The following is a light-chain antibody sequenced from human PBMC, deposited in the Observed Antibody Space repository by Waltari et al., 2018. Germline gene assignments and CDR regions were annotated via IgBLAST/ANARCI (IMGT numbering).Light chain of an antibody. Sequence: IVLTQTPPSLAVTLGEPASISCRPSQSLLEKEDGNTYLQWFLQRPGQSPQLLIHDGSKWAPAVPDRFSGTGSDNDFSLKISRVEAEDVGVYYCMQVLRVPWTFGQGTKVEI. V-gene: IGKV2-40*01. CDR2: DGS. CDR3: MQVLRVPWT. J-gene: IGKJ1*01. CDR1: QSLLEKEDGNTY.